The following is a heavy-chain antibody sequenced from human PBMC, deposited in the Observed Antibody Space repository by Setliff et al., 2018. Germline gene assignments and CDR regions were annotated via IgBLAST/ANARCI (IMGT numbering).Heavy chain of an antibody. CDR3: ARDAHDYDSSENPIVDY. J-gene: IGHJ4*02. D-gene: IGHD3-22*01. CDR2: INISGGTS. V-gene: IGHV1-46*03. CDR1: GYTFTKYY. Sequence: ASVKVSCKASGYTFTKYYMYWVRQAPGQGLEWMGIINISGGTSSYEQKFQGRVTMTTDTSTSTASMELGSLRSDDTAMYYCARDAHDYDSSENPIVDYWGQGTLVTVSS.